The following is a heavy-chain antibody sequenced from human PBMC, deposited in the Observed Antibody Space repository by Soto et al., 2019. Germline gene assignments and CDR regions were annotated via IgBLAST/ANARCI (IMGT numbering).Heavy chain of an antibody. V-gene: IGHV4-30-4*01. Sequence: QVQLQESGPGLVKPSQTLSLNCTVSGGSISSGDYYWSWIRQPPGNGLEWIGYIYYSGSTYYNPSLKIRVTISVDTSKNQFSLKLSSVTAADTAVYYCARARGLYYYYYGMDVWGQWTTVTVSS. J-gene: IGHJ6*02. CDR2: IYYSGST. CDR1: GGSISSGDYY. CDR3: ARARGLYYYYYGMDV.